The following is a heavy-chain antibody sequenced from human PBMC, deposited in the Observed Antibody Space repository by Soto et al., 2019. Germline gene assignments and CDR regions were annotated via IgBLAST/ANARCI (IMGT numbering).Heavy chain of an antibody. CDR1: GGSISRYY. Sequence: PSETLSLTCCVSGGSISRYYWSWIRQPPGKGLEWIGYAYYSGDTGYNPSLKSRVTMAVDTSKSQVSLKLSSVTAADTAVYYCARDRSTYGGGGTGEVKENWFDPWGQGALVTVSS. V-gene: IGHV4-59*01. D-gene: IGHD2-8*01. CDR2: AYYSGDT. CDR3: ARDRSTYGGGGTGEVKENWFDP. J-gene: IGHJ5*02.